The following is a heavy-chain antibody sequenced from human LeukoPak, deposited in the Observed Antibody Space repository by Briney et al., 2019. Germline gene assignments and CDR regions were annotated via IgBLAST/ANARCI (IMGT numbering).Heavy chain of an antibody. J-gene: IGHJ1*01. D-gene: IGHD3-22*01. CDR1: GGTFSSDA. Sequence: SVKGSCKASGGTFSSDAISWVRHAPGQGLEWMGRSIPILGIANYAQKFQGSVTITADKSTSTAYMELSSLRSEATAVYYCASRSITSDSSGYYEYFQHWGQGTLVTVSS. CDR2: SIPILGIA. V-gene: IGHV1-69*04. CDR3: ASRSITSDSSGYYEYFQH.